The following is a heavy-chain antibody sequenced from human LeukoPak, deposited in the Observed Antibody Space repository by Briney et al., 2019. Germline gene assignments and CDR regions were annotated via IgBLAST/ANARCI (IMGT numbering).Heavy chain of an antibody. CDR3: ARDPDEGGYGDYIGGNFDY. V-gene: IGHV3-30*02. CDR1: GFTFSTYG. D-gene: IGHD4-17*01. CDR2: IRYDGSDK. J-gene: IGHJ4*02. Sequence: GGSLRLSCAASGFTFSTYGMHWVRQAPGKGLEWVAFIRYDGSDKYYADSVKGRFTISRDNSKNTLYLQMNSLRAEDTAVYYCARDPDEGGYGDYIGGNFDYWGQGTLVTVSS.